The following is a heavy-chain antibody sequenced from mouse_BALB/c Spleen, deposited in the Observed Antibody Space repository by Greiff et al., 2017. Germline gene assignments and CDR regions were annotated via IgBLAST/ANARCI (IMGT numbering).Heavy chain of an antibody. Sequence: VKLQQSGPQLVRPGASVKISCKASGYSFTSYWMHWVKQRPGQGLEWIGMIDPSDSETRLNQKFKDKATLTVDKSSSTAYMQLSSPTSEDSAVYYCARGVYSAWFAYWGQGTLVTVSA. CDR3: ARGVYSAWFAY. V-gene: IGHV1S126*01. J-gene: IGHJ3*01. D-gene: IGHD2-1*01. CDR2: IDPSDSET. CDR1: GYSFTSYW.